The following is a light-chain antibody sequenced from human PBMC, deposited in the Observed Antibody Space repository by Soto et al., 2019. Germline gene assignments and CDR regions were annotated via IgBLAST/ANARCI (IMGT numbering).Light chain of an antibody. CDR1: SSDVGGYNY. CDR3: SSDAGSSNV. Sequence: QSALTQPPSAYGSPGQSVAISCTGTSSDVGGYNYVSWYQQHPGKAPKLMIYEVNKRPSGVPERFSGSKSGNTASLTGAGLQAEDEADYYCSSDAGSSNVFGTGTTLTVL. V-gene: IGLV2-8*01. CDR2: EVN. J-gene: IGLJ1*01.